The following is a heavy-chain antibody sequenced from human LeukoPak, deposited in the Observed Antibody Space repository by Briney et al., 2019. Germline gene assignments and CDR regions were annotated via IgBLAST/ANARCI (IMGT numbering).Heavy chain of an antibody. CDR1: EFTFSSYD. J-gene: IGHJ4*02. D-gene: IGHD3-16*01. CDR2: ISRSGDST. CDR3: AKVWVAGLFAS. V-gene: IGHV3-23*01. Sequence: GGSLRLSCAASEFTFSSYDMTWVRQAPGKGLEWVSGISRSGDSTYYADSVKGRFTISRDNSKSTLYLQMNSLRAEDTAVYYCAKVWVAGLFASGGQGTLVTVSS.